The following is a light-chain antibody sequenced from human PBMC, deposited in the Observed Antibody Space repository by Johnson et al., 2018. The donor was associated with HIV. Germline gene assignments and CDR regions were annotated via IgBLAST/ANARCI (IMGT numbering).Light chain of an antibody. V-gene: IGLV1-51*02. CDR3: GTWNSRLSVGHV. CDR1: SSNIGNNY. J-gene: IGLJ1*01. CDR2: ENN. Sequence: QLVLTQPPSVSAAPGQKVTISCSGSSSNIGNNYVSWYQQLPGTAPKLLIYENNKRPSGIPDRISGSKSGTSATLGITGLQTGDEADYYCGTWNSRLSVGHVFGTGTKVTVL.